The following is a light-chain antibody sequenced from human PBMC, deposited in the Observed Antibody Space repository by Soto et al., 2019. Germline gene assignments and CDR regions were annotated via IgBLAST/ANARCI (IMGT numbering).Light chain of an antibody. CDR3: QAWDSSTAV. V-gene: IGLV3-1*01. CDR2: QDT. CDR1: KLGDKY. Sequence: SSELTQPPSVSVSPGQTASITCSGDKLGDKYAYWYQQKPCQSPVLVIYQDTKRPSGIPERFSGSNSGNTATLTISGTQAMDEADYYCQAWDSSTAVFGGGTKVTVL. J-gene: IGLJ2*01.